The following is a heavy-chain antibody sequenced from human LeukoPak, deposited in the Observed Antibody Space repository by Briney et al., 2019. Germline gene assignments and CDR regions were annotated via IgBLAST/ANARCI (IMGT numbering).Heavy chain of an antibody. Sequence: PGGSLRLSCAASGFPFISYWMSWVRQAPGKGLEWVANIKLDGSEKYYVDSVKGRFTIPRDNAKNSLYLQMNSLRAEDTAVYYCARGKVGFDYWGQGTLVTVSS. J-gene: IGHJ4*02. CDR3: ARGKVGFDY. V-gene: IGHV3-7*01. CDR1: GFPFISYW. D-gene: IGHD1-1*01. CDR2: IKLDGSEK.